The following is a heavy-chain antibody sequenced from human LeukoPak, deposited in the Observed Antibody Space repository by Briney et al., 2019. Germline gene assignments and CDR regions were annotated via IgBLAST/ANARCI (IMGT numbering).Heavy chain of an antibody. J-gene: IGHJ3*02. CDR1: GYSYTSYW. CDR2: IYPGDSDT. Sequence: GESLQISCKGSGYSYTSYWIGWVRPTPGKGLEWMGIIYPGDSDTRYSPSLQGQVTISADKSISTAYLQWSSLEASDTAMYYCARPVRDGYNNDAFDIWGQGTMVTVSS. CDR3: ARPVRDGYNNDAFDI. V-gene: IGHV5-51*01. D-gene: IGHD5-24*01.